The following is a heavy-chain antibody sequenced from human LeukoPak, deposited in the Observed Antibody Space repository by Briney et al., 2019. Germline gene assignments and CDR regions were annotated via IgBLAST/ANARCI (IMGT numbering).Heavy chain of an antibody. CDR1: GGTFSSYA. CDR3: ARLKEEGHFDY. D-gene: IGHD3-16*01. V-gene: IGHV1-69*13. CDR2: IIPIFGTA. J-gene: IGHJ4*02. Sequence: ASVKVSCKASGGTFSSYAISWVRQAPGQGLEWMGGIIPIFGTANYTQKFQGRVTITADESTSTAYMELSSLRSEDTAVNYCARLKEEGHFDYWGQGTLVTVSS.